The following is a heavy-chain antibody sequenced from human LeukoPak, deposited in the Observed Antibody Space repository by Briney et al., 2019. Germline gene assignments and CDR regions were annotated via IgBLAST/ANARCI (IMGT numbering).Heavy chain of an antibody. CDR2: IYPGDSDT. V-gene: IGHV5-51*01. D-gene: IGHD5-12*01. CDR3: ARRSPGSSGYENLYYFDY. J-gene: IGHJ4*02. CDR1: GYSFTSYW. Sequence: GESLKISCKGSGYSFTSYWIGGVRQMPGKGLEWMGIIYPGDSDTRYSPSFQGQVTISADKSISTAYLQWSSLKASDTAMYYCARRSPGSSGYENLYYFDYWGQGTLVTVSS.